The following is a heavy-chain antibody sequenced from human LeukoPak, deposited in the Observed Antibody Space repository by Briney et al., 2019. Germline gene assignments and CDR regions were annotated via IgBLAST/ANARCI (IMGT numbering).Heavy chain of an antibody. Sequence: SETLSLTCSVSGGSIGTDSYYGGWVRQPPGRGLEWIGSMYYGGTTYFNPSLKSRVTLSVDISKNDFSLRLSSVTAADSAVYFCATGKYSGYYDYWGQGTLVTVSS. CDR2: MYYGGTT. CDR1: GGSIGTDSYY. J-gene: IGHJ4*02. V-gene: IGHV4-39*02. CDR3: ATGKYSGYYDY. D-gene: IGHD5-12*01.